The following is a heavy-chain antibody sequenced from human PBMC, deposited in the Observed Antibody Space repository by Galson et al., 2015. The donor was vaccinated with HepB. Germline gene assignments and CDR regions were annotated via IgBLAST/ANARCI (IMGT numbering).Heavy chain of an antibody. Sequence: SLRLSCAASGFTFSSYWMSWVRQAPGKGLEWVANIKQDGSEKYCVDSVKGRFTISRDNAKNSLYLQMNSLRAEDTAVYYCARIAAVTHYYYYGMDVWGQGTTVTVSS. CDR2: IKQDGSEK. J-gene: IGHJ6*02. CDR3: ARIAAVTHYYYYGMDV. CDR1: GFTFSSYW. D-gene: IGHD6-13*01. V-gene: IGHV3-7*03.